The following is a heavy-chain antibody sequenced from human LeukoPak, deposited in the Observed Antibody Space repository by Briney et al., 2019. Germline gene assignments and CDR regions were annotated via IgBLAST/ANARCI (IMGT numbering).Heavy chain of an antibody. CDR2: INAYNGNT. Sequence: ASVKVSCKASGYTFTSYGFSWVRQAPGQGLEWMGWINAYNGNTNYAQKLQGRVTMTTDTSTSTAYMELRSLRFDGTAVYYCARDQSVRLLQTSSTYFKHVFAIWGQGSMVTVSS. CDR3: ARDQSVRLLQTSSTYFKHVFAI. J-gene: IGHJ3*02. D-gene: IGHD6-13*01. CDR1: GYTFTSYG. V-gene: IGHV1-18*01.